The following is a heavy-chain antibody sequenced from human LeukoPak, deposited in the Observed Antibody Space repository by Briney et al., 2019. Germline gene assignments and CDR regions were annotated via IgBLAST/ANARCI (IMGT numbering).Heavy chain of an antibody. CDR3: ARGAEYYAIWRGYAGYSDY. J-gene: IGHJ4*02. CDR1: NGSISSYY. Sequence: PSETLSLTCTVSNGSISSYYWGWIRQPPGEGLEWVGSIYHRGSTYYNPSLRSRVTISLDRSKKKFSLKLTSVTAADTAVYFCARGAEYYAIWRGYAGYSDYWGQGISVTVSS. CDR2: IYHRGST. V-gene: IGHV4-38-2*02. D-gene: IGHD3-3*01.